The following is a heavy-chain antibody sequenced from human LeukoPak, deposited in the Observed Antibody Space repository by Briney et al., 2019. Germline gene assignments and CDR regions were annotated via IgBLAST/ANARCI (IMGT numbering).Heavy chain of an antibody. CDR2: INPNSGGT. J-gene: IGHJ5*02. Sequence: ASVKVSCRASGYTFTGYYMHWVRQAPGQGLEWMGWINPNSGGTNYAQKFQGRVTMTRDTSISTAYMELSRLRSDDTAVYYCARGNYDFWSGHINWFDPWGQGTLVTVSS. CDR1: GYTFTGYY. V-gene: IGHV1-2*02. D-gene: IGHD3-3*01. CDR3: ARGNYDFWSGHINWFDP.